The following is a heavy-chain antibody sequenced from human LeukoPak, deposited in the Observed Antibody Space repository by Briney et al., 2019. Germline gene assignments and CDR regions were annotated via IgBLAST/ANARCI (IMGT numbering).Heavy chain of an antibody. Sequence: ASVKVSCKASGYTFTSYGISWVRQAPGQGLEWVGWISAYNGNTNYAQKLQGRVTMTTDTSTSTAYMELRSLRSDDTAVYYCARGSDCSSTSCLDYWGQGTLVTVSS. CDR1: GYTFTSYG. CDR3: ARGSDCSSTSCLDY. J-gene: IGHJ4*02. V-gene: IGHV1-18*01. CDR2: ISAYNGNT. D-gene: IGHD2-2*01.